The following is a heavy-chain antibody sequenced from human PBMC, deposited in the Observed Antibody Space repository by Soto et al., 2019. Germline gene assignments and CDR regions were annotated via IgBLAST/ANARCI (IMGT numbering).Heavy chain of an antibody. CDR1: GYTFTSYG. D-gene: IGHD3-10*01. CDR2: ISAYNGNT. Sequence: QVQLVQSGAEVKKPGASVKVSCKASGYTFTSYGISWVRQAPGQGLEWMGWISAYNGNTNYAQKLQGRVTMTTDTAARPAYRELSGLGSDDTAVYYCAREGFAGSGSYRQYYFDYWGPGTLVTVSS. CDR3: AREGFAGSGSYRQYYFDY. J-gene: IGHJ4*02. V-gene: IGHV1-18*01.